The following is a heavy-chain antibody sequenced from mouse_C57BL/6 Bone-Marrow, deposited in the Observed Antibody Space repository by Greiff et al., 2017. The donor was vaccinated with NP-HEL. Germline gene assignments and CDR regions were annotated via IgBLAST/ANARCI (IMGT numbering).Heavy chain of an antibody. CDR2: IDPSDSYT. J-gene: IGHJ1*03. CDR1: GYTFTSYW. D-gene: IGHD2-3*01. V-gene: IGHV1-59*01. Sequence: QVQLQQPGAELVRPGTSVKLSCKASGYTFTSYWMHWVKQRPGQGLEWIGVIDPSDSYTNYNQKFKGKATLTVDTSSITAYMQLSSLTSEDSAVYYCARDDGYYDWYFDVWGTGTTVTVSS. CDR3: ARDDGYYDWYFDV.